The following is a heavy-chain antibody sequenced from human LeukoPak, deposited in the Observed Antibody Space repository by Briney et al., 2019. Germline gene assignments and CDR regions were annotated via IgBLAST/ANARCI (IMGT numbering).Heavy chain of an antibody. Sequence: GASVKVSCKASGYTFTSYYMHWVRQAPGQGLEWMGIINPSGGSTSYAQKFQGRVTMTRDMSTSTVYMELSSLRSEDTAVYYCARSDSSTAGIDYWGQGTLVTVSS. CDR1: GYTFTSYY. J-gene: IGHJ4*02. CDR3: ARSDSSTAGIDY. CDR2: INPSGGST. D-gene: IGHD6-13*01. V-gene: IGHV1-46*01.